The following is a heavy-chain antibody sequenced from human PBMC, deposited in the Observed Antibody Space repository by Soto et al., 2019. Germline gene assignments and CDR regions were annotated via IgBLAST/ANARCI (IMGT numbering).Heavy chain of an antibody. V-gene: IGHV1-24*01. CDR1: GYTLTELS. D-gene: IGHD6-19*01. CDR3: ATAGYSSGWYGGYFDL. Sequence: QVQLVQSGAEVKKPGASVKVSCKVSGYTLTELSMHWVRQAPGKGLEWMGGFDPEDGETIYAQKFQGRVTMTEDTSTDTAYMELSSLRSEDTAVYYCATAGYSSGWYGGYFDLWGRGTLVTVSS. CDR2: FDPEDGET. J-gene: IGHJ2*01.